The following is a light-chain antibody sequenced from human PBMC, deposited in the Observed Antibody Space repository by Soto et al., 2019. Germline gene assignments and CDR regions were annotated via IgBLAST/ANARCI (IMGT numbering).Light chain of an antibody. V-gene: IGKV3-20*01. CDR1: QSVSSSY. CDR3: QQYGNSPWT. J-gene: IGKJ1*01. Sequence: EIVLTQSPGTLSLSPGDRATLSCRASQSVSSSYLSWYQQKPGQAPRVLIYGASTRATGIPDRFSGSGSGTDVTLTISRLEPEDFAVYYCQQYGNSPWTFGQGNKVEI. CDR2: GAS.